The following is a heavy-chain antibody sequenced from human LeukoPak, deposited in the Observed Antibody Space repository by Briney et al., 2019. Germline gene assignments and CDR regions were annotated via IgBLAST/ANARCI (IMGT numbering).Heavy chain of an antibody. J-gene: IGHJ4*02. V-gene: IGHV1-2*04. CDR2: INPKSGGT. Sequence: ASVKVSCKASGYTFTAYYIHWVRQAPGQGLEWMGCINPKSGGTKYAQKFQGWVTMTGDTSISTAYLELSRLRSEDTAVYYCARSLAVVVAAIYYFDYWGQGTLVTVSS. D-gene: IGHD2-15*01. CDR3: ARSLAVVVAAIYYFDY. CDR1: GYTFTAYY.